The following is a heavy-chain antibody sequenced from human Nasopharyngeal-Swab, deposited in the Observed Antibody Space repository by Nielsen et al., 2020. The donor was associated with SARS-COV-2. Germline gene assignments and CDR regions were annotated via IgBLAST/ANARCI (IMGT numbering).Heavy chain of an antibody. J-gene: IGHJ6*02. D-gene: IGHD5-12*01. CDR1: GFTFSNFA. CDR2: ISGDSDST. V-gene: IGHV3-23*01. CDR3: AKDRDSGDDSEEYYHYYGMDV. Sequence: GESLKISCAASGFTFSNFAMSWVRQAPGKGLEWVSVISGDSDSTYYTDSVRGRFTISRDNSKNTLNLQMNNLRADDTAIYYCAKDRDSGDDSEEYYHYYGMDVWGQGAPVTVSS.